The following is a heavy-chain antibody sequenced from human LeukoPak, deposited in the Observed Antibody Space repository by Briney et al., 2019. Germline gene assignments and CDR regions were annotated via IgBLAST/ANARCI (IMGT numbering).Heavy chain of an antibody. J-gene: IGHJ3*01. CDR2: ITTAGDT. CDR1: GFTFNSYD. CDR3: ARDRSSGWYSFLF. Sequence: AGGSLRLSCAASGFTFNSYDMHWVRQRTGKGLEWVSTITTAGDTYFPDPVKGRFTISRENAKNSLYLQMNNLRAGDTAVYYCARDRSSGWYSFLFWGQGTLVTVSS. D-gene: IGHD6-19*01. V-gene: IGHV3-13*01.